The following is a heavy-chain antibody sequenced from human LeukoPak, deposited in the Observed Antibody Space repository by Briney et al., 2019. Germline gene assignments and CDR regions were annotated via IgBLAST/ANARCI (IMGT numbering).Heavy chain of an antibody. Sequence: ASVKVSCKASGTTFTGYYIHWVRLAPGQGLEWMGWINPNSGATNYAQNFQGRVTMTEDTSITTAYMELSRLRSDDTAMYYCAKKGASSPFSYFNYGGKEPLVTVPS. CDR1: GTTFTGYY. CDR3: AKKGASSPFSYFNY. D-gene: IGHD4/OR15-4a*01. V-gene: IGHV1-2*02. CDR2: INPNSGAT. J-gene: IGHJ4*02.